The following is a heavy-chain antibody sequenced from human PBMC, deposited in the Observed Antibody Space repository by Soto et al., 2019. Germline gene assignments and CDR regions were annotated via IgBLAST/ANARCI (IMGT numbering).Heavy chain of an antibody. CDR1: EFTFSSYS. V-gene: IGHV3-48*01. Sequence: EVQLVESGGGLVQPGGSLRLSCAASEFTFSSYSMNWVRQAPGKGLEWVSYISSSSSTIYYADSVKGRFTISRDNAKNSLYLQMNSLRAEDTAVYYCARDVQVLLWFGELNHYYFDYWGQGTLVTVSS. J-gene: IGHJ4*02. CDR2: ISSSSSTI. D-gene: IGHD3-10*01. CDR3: ARDVQVLLWFGELNHYYFDY.